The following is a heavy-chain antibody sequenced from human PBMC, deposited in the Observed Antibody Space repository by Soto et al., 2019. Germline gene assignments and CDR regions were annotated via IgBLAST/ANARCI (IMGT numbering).Heavy chain of an antibody. D-gene: IGHD3-9*01. CDR2: INHSGST. CDR3: ARTLRRYFDWSSNYYYYYGMDV. CDR1: GGSFSGYY. V-gene: IGHV4-34*01. Sequence: SETLSLTCAVYGGSFSGYYWSWIRQPPGKGLEWIGEINHSGSTNYNPSLKSRVTISVDTSKNQFSLKLSSVTAADTAVYYCARTLRRYFDWSSNYYYYYGMDVWGQGTTVTVSS. J-gene: IGHJ6*02.